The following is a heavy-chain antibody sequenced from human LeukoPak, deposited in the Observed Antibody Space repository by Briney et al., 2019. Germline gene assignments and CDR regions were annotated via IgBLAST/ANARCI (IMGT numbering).Heavy chain of an antibody. CDR2: INHSGST. J-gene: IGHJ4*02. CDR1: GGSFSGYY. D-gene: IGHD3-9*01. Sequence: SETLSLTCAVYGGSFSGYYWSWLRQPPGKGLEWLGEINHSGSTNYNPSLKSRVTISVDTSKNQFSLKLSSVTAADTAVYYCARGGKGSDILTGSPGVFDYWGQGTLVTVSS. V-gene: IGHV4-34*01. CDR3: ARGGKGSDILTGSPGVFDY.